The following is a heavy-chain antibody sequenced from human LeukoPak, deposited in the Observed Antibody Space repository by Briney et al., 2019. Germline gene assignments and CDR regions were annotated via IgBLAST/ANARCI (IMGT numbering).Heavy chain of an antibody. D-gene: IGHD3-10*01. CDR3: ARDQSDYYGSGSYSEGSH. J-gene: IGHJ4*02. CDR2: ISSSSKSI. V-gene: IGHV3-48*02. Sequence: PGGSLRLSCAASGFTFRSYSMKWVRQAPGKGLEWVSYISSSSKSIYYADSVKGRFTISRDNAKNSLYLQMNSLRDEDTAVYYCARDQSDYYGSGSYSEGSHWGQGTLVTVSS. CDR1: GFTFRSYS.